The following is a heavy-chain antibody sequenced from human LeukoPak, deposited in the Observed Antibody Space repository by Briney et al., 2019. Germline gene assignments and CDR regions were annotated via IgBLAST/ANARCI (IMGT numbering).Heavy chain of an antibody. Sequence: SVKVSCKASGGTFSSYAISWVRQAPGQGLEWMGGIIPIFGTANYAQKFQGRVTITADESTSTAYMELSSLRSEDTAVYYCARDKDPATVATIDYWGQGTLVTVSS. D-gene: IGHD4-23*01. J-gene: IGHJ4*02. CDR3: ARDKDPATVATIDY. CDR2: IIPIFGTA. V-gene: IGHV1-69*13. CDR1: GGTFSSYA.